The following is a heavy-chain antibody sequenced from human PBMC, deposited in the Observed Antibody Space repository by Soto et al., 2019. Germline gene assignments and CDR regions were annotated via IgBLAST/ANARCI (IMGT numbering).Heavy chain of an antibody. V-gene: IGHV3-30*18. Sequence: GGSLRLSCAASGFTFSSYGMHWVRQAPGKGLEWVAVISYDGSNKYYADSVKGRFTISRDNSKNTLYLQMNSLRAEDTAVYYCAKDQPQGGAPFDYWGQGTLVTVSS. CDR2: ISYDGSNK. J-gene: IGHJ4*02. CDR1: GFTFSSYG. CDR3: AKDQPQGGAPFDY. D-gene: IGHD3-16*01.